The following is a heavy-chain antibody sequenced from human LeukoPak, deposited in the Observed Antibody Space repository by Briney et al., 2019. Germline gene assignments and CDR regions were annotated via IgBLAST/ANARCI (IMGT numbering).Heavy chain of an antibody. J-gene: IGHJ4*02. D-gene: IGHD1-26*01. CDR1: GGSISSYY. CDR2: IYYSGST. CDR3: AGGEWEPDVFDY. V-gene: IGHV4-59*01. Sequence: PSETLSLTCTDSGGSISSYYWSWIRQPPGKGLEWIAYIYYSGSTNYNPSLKSRVTISVDTSTNQFSLKLSSVTAADTSVYYGAGGEWEPDVFDYWGQGTLVTVSS.